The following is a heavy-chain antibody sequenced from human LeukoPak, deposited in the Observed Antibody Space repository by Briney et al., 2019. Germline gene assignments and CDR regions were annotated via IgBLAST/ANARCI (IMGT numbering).Heavy chain of an antibody. Sequence: SETLSLTCTVSGGSIGRTGYYWGWIRQPPGKGLEWIGNIYYSGSTYYNPSLKSRVTISVDRSKNQFSLKLSSVTAADTAVYYCARGTVGYCSGGSCQGWFDPWGQGTLVTVSS. V-gene: IGHV4-39*07. D-gene: IGHD2-15*01. J-gene: IGHJ5*02. CDR3: ARGTVGYCSGGSCQGWFDP. CDR2: IYYSGST. CDR1: GGSIGRTGYY.